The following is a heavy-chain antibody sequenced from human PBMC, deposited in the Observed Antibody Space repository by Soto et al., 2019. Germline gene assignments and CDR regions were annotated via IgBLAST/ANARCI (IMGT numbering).Heavy chain of an antibody. D-gene: IGHD2-15*01. CDR2: ISGSSQTI. J-gene: IGHJ4*02. Sequence: GGSLRLSCAASGFIFNTYSMNWVRQAPGKGLEWVSYISGSSQTIFYADSVRGRFTISRDNANNSTYLQMVSLRDEDTAVYYCARTLSWRRGPFDSWGQGTLVTVSS. CDR1: GFIFNTYS. CDR3: ARTLSWRRGPFDS. V-gene: IGHV3-48*02.